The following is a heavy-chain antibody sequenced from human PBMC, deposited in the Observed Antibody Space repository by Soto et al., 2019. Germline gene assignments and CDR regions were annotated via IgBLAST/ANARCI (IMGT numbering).Heavy chain of an antibody. D-gene: IGHD3-10*01. CDR3: ARGPGGFGELSLDY. CDR2: IYSGGST. J-gene: IGHJ4*02. V-gene: IGHV4-4*07. Sequence: QVQLQEWGPGLVKPSETLSLTCSVSGGSISTYYWSWIRQPAGKGLEWIGRIYSGGSTNFNPSLRSRVTVSVDMSKNQFSLKLTSVTAADTAVYYCARGPGGFGELSLDYRGQGTLVTVSS. CDR1: GGSISTYY.